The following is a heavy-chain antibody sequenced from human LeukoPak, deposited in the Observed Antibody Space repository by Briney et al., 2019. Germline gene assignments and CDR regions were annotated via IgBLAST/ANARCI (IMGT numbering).Heavy chain of an antibody. D-gene: IGHD6-13*01. CDR3: ARARYSSSWYLAD. V-gene: IGHV3-7*01. Sequence: GGSLRLSCAASGFTFSSYWMSWVRQAPGKGLEWVANIKKDGSEKYYVDSVKGRFTISRDNAKTSLYLQMNSLRVEDTAVYYCARARYSSSWYLADWGQGTLVTVSS. CDR1: GFTFSSYW. J-gene: IGHJ4*02. CDR2: IKKDGSEK.